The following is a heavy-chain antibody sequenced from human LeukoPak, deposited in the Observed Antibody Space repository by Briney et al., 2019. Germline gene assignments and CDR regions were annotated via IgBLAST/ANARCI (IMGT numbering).Heavy chain of an antibody. CDR2: IIPIFGTA. CDR3: ARYYDILTGTPSFDY. Sequence: ASVKVSCKASGGTFSSYAISWVRQAPGQGLEWMGGIIPIFGTANYAQKFQGRVTMTRNTSISTAYMELSSLRSEDTAVYYCARYYDILTGTPSFDYWGQGTLVTVSS. V-gene: IGHV1-69*05. J-gene: IGHJ4*02. CDR1: GGTFSSYA. D-gene: IGHD3-9*01.